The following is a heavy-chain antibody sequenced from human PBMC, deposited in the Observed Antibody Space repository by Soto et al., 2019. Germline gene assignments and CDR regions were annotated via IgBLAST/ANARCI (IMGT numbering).Heavy chain of an antibody. CDR1: GFTFSSYA. CDR3: ARASVWGSTSWSKLLPWLDP. J-gene: IGHJ5*02. D-gene: IGHD3-16*01. V-gene: IGHV3-30-3*01. Sequence: GGSLRLSCAASGFTFSSYAMHWVRQAPGKGLEWVAGISYDGSNKYYADSVKGRFTISRDNSKNTLYLQMNSLRAEDTAVYYFARASVWGSTSWSKLLPWLDPWGQGTLVTVSS. CDR2: ISYDGSNK.